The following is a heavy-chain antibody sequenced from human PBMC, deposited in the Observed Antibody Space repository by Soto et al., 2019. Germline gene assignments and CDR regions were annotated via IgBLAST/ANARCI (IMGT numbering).Heavy chain of an antibody. CDR1: GFTFSNAL. D-gene: IGHD3-9*01. CDR3: TTYDILTGYPFDY. V-gene: IGHV3-15*01. J-gene: IGHJ4*02. CDR2: IKSKTDGGTT. Sequence: PGGSLRLSCAASGFTFSNALMSWVRQSPGKGLEWVGRIKSKTDGGTTDYAAPVKGRFTISRDDSKNTLYLQMNSLKTEDTAVYYCTTYDILTGYPFDYWGQGTLVTVS.